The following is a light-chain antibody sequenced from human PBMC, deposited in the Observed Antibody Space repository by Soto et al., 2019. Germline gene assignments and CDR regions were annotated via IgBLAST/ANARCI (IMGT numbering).Light chain of an antibody. CDR1: QGISSY. CDR2: AAS. CDR3: QQYYSYPFT. Sequence: AIRMTQSPSSFSASTGDRVTITCRASQGISSYLAWYQQKPGKAPKLLIYAASTLQSGVPSRFSCSGSGTYFTLTISCLQSEDFATYYCQQYYSYPFTFGPGTKVYIK. J-gene: IGKJ3*01. V-gene: IGKV1-8*01.